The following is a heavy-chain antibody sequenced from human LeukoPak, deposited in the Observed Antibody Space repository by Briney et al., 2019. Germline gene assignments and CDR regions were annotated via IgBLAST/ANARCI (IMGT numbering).Heavy chain of an antibody. J-gene: IGHJ4*02. D-gene: IGHD3-3*01. CDR3: ARRNRITVFGVVDSYYFDY. Sequence: PSETLSLTCAVYGGSFSGYYWSWIRQPPGRGLEWIGEVNHSGSATYNPSLKSRVTISADTSKNQFSLKLSSVTAADTAVYYCARRNRITVFGVVDSYYFDYWGQGTLVTVSS. CDR2: VNHSGSA. V-gene: IGHV4-34*01. CDR1: GGSFSGYY.